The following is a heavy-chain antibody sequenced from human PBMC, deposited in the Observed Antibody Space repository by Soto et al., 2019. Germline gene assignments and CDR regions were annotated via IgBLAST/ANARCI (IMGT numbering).Heavy chain of an antibody. CDR3: ATDGSYAQHV. Sequence: ETLRLSCAASGFTFSNTWMHWVRQAPGKGLVWVSHINSDGTTTTYTDSVKSRFTISRDNAKNTVHLQMNSLRAEDTAVYYCATDGSYAQHVWGQGTTVTVSS. V-gene: IGHV3-74*01. J-gene: IGHJ6*02. D-gene: IGHD2-2*01. CDR2: INSDGTTT. CDR1: GFTFSNTW.